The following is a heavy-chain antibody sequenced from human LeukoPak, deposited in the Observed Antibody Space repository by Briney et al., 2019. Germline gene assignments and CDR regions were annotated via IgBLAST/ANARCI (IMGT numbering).Heavy chain of an antibody. Sequence: PSETQSLTCIVSGGSIRTYSWNWIRQSPGKGLEWIGYISHSGTTSYRSSLKSRVTISVDTSKNQLSLKLASVAAADTAVYFCARWDDSAWAFGSWGPGTLVTVSS. J-gene: IGHJ4*02. D-gene: IGHD6-19*01. CDR3: ARWDDSAWAFGS. CDR2: ISHSGTT. V-gene: IGHV4-59*08. CDR1: GGSIRTYS.